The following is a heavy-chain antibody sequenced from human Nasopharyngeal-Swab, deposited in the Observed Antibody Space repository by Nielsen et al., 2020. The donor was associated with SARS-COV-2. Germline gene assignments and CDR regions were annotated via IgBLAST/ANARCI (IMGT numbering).Heavy chain of an antibody. Sequence: GESLKISCAASGFTLSSYGMHWVRQAPGKGLEWVAVIWYDGSNKYYADSVKGRFTISRDNSKNTLYLQMNSLRAEDTAVYYCARAGYDILTGYDSPFDYWGQGTLVTVSS. CDR3: ARAGYDILTGYDSPFDY. CDR2: IWYDGSNK. CDR1: GFTLSSYG. J-gene: IGHJ4*02. D-gene: IGHD3-9*01. V-gene: IGHV3-33*01.